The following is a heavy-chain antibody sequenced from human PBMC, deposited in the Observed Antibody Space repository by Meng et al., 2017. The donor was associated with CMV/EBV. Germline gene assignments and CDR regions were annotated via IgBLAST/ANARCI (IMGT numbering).Heavy chain of an antibody. V-gene: IGHV3-21*03. CDR1: GFTFSSYS. CDR3: TTDPAEWELPFDY. D-gene: IGHD1-26*01. J-gene: IGHJ4*02. CDR2: ISSSSSYI. Sequence: GESLKISCAASGFTFSSYSMNWVRQAPGKGLEWVSSISSSSSYIYYADSVKGRFTISRDNAKNSLYLQMNSLRAEDTAVYYCTTDPAEWELPFDYWGQGTLVTVSS.